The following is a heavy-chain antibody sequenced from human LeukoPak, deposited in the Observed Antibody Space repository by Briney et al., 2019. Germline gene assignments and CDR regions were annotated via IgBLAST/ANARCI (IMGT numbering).Heavy chain of an antibody. CDR2: IYHSGST. CDR1: GYSISSGYY. V-gene: IGHV4-38-2*02. D-gene: IGHD3-16*02. Sequence: SETLSLTCTVSGYSISSGYYWGWIRQPPGKGLEWIGSIYHSGSTYYNPSLKSRVTISVDTSKKQFSLKLSSVTAADAAVYYCARGVYYDYVWGSYRLGNFDYWGQGTLVTVSS. CDR3: ARGVYYDYVWGSYRLGNFDY. J-gene: IGHJ4*02.